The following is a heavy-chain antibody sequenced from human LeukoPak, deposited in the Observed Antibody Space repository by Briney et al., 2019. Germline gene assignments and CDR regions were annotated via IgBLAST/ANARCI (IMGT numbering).Heavy chain of an antibody. CDR3: ASGGGYNFSYGY. V-gene: IGHV1-69*01. CDR2: IIPIFGTA. CDR1: GGTFSSYA. Sequence: SVKVSCKASGGTFSSYAISWVRQAPGQGLEWMGGIIPIFGTANYAQKFQGRVTITADESTGTAYMGLSSLRSEDTAVYYCASGGGYNFSYGYWGQGTLVTVSS. D-gene: IGHD5-24*01. J-gene: IGHJ4*02.